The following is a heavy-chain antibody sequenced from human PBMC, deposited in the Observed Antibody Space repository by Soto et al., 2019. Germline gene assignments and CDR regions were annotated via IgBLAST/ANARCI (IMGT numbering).Heavy chain of an antibody. CDR3: ATPYYFNH. CDR2: ISDDSSYI. CDR1: VFMFSAYT. D-gene: IGHD3-16*01. J-gene: IGHJ1*01. V-gene: IGHV3-21*06. Sequence: WGSLRLSCSASVFMFSAYTMNWVRQAPGKGLEWLSSISDDSSYIDYADSLRGRFTVSRDNARNSLYLQIDSLGVENTAVYYCATPYYFNHWGPGTLVTVSS.